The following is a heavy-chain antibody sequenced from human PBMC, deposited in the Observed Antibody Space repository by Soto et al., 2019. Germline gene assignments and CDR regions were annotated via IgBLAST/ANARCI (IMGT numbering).Heavy chain of an antibody. CDR3: ARVRSGSGWRKIFDY. Sequence: GASVKVSCKASGYTFTGYYMHWVRQAPGQGLEWMGWINPNSGGTNYAQKFQGRVTMTRDTSISTAYMELSRLRSDDTAVYYCARVRSGSGWRKIFDYWGQGTLVTVS. D-gene: IGHD6-19*01. CDR2: INPNSGGT. V-gene: IGHV1-2*02. CDR1: GYTFTGYY. J-gene: IGHJ4*02.